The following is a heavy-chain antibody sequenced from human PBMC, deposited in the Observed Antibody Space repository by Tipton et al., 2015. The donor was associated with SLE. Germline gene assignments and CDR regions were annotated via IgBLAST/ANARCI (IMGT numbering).Heavy chain of an antibody. CDR1: GGSISSGGYY. D-gene: IGHD6-13*01. CDR2: IYYSGST. V-gene: IGHV4-61*08. Sequence: TLSLTCTVSGGSISSGGYYCSWMRQHSGKGLEWIGYIYYSGSTNYNPSLKSRVTISVDTSKNQFSLKLSSVTAADTAVYYCARAKQLVLFDYWGQGTLVTVSS. CDR3: ARAKQLVLFDY. J-gene: IGHJ4*02.